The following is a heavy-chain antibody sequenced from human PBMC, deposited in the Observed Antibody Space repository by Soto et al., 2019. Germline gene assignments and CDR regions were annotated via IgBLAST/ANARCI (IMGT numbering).Heavy chain of an antibody. V-gene: IGHV3-30-3*01. CDR1: GFTFSSYA. Sequence: QVQLVESGGGVVQPGRSLRLSCAASGFTFSSYAMQWVRQAPGKGLEWVAVISYDGSNKYYADSVKGRFTISRNNSKNTLYLQMNCLRAADTAVYYCARSYSSGWAGLLDYWGQGTLVTVSS. D-gene: IGHD6-19*01. J-gene: IGHJ4*02. CDR2: ISYDGSNK. CDR3: ARSYSSGWAGLLDY.